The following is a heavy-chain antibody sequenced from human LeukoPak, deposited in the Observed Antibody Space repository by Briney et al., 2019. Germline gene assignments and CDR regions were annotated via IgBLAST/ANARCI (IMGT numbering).Heavy chain of an antibody. CDR1: GFTFTDYW. V-gene: IGHV3-7*01. CDR3: ARDGTATGLYFDL. Sequence: GGSLRLSCEVSGFTFTDYWMNWVRQAPGKGPEWVASIRQDGSEKTYVDSVKGRFTISRDNTKNSLSLQLNGLRAEDTAVYYCARDGTATGLYFDLWGQGTLVTVSS. J-gene: IGHJ4*01. CDR2: IRQDGSEK. D-gene: IGHD6-13*01.